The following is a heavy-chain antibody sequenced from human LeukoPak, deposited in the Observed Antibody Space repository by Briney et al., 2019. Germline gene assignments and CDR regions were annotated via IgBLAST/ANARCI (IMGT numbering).Heavy chain of an antibody. CDR1: GYTFTSYG. J-gene: IGHJ4*02. D-gene: IGHD3-3*01. CDR2: ISAYNGNT. V-gene: IGHV1-18*01. CDR3: ARGIMSIFGVVNYYFDY. Sequence: ASVKVSCKASGYTFTSYGISWVRQAPGQGLEWMGWISAYNGNTNYAQKLQGRVTMTTDTSTSTAYMELRSLRSDDTAVYYCARGIMSIFGVVNYYFDYWGQGTLVTVSS.